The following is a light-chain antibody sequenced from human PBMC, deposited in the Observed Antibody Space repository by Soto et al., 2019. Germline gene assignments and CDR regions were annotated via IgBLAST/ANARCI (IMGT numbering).Light chain of an antibody. J-gene: IGKJ2*01. Sequence: DIQMTQSPSSLSASVGDRVTITCRASQSISNALNWYQRKPGKAPEFLIYSTSNLQSGVPSRFSGSGSVTDFTLTISSLQPEDFATYYCHQSYRTPYTFGQGTKLEIK. CDR1: QSISNA. CDR3: HQSYRTPYT. V-gene: IGKV1-39*01. CDR2: STS.